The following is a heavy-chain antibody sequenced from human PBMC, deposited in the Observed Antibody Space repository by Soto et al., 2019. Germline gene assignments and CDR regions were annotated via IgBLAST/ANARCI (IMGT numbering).Heavy chain of an antibody. D-gene: IGHD2-8*01. V-gene: IGHV4-39*01. CDR1: GGSVSNSNYY. CDR3: VSQRTSVLTQAYFDY. J-gene: IGHJ4*02. CDR2: VYYRGRS. Sequence: SETLSLTCTVSGGSVSNSNYYWGWIRQSPGKGLEWIGSVYYRGRSYSKSSVKSRVTISVDTSKNQFSLNLNSVTASDTAAYFCVSQRTSVLTQAYFDYWGPGALVTVSS.